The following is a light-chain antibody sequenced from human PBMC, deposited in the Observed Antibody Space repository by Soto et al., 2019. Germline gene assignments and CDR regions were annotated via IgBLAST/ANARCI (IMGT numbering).Light chain of an antibody. CDR3: CSYTGSSTYV. Sequence: QLVLTQPASVSGSPGQSITISCTGTSSAFEIYNLVSWYQQHPGKAPKLIIYEATERPSGVSYRFSGSKSGNTASLTISGLQAADEADYYCCSYTGSSTYVFGTGTKLTVL. V-gene: IGLV2-23*01. CDR1: SSAFEIYNL. CDR2: EAT. J-gene: IGLJ1*01.